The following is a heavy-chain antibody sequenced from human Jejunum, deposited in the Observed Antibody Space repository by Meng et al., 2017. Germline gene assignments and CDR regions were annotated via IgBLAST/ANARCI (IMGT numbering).Heavy chain of an antibody. CDR2: INTDGTSI. J-gene: IGHJ4*02. CDR3: GRNDRDSVGSQ. CDR1: GFTFSDFY. D-gene: IGHD2-15*01. Sequence: GESLKISCAASGFTFSDFYMSWIRQVPGKGLEWISYINTDGTSIFYADSVKGRFTVSRNNAKNSLSLQMNSLSVEDTAVYYCGRNDRDSVGSQWGQGTLVTVSS. V-gene: IGHV3-11*01.